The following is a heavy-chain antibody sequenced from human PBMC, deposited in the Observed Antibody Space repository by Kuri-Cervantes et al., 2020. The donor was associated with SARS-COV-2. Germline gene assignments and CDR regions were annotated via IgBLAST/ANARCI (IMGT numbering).Heavy chain of an antibody. CDR2: INHSGST. V-gene: IGHV4-34*01. CDR3: ARDAQGDLGIGYFDY. CDR1: GGSFSGYY. J-gene: IGHJ4*02. Sequence: ETLSLTCAVYGGSFSGYYWSWIRQPPGKGLEWIGEINHSGSTNYNPSLKSRVTISVDTSKNQFSLKLSSVTAADTAVYYCARDAQGDLGIGYFDYWGQGTLVTVSS. D-gene: IGHD7-27*01.